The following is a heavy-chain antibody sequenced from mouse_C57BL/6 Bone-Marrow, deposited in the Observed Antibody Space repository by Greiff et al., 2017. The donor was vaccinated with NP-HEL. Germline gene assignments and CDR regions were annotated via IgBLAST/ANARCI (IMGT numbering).Heavy chain of an antibody. V-gene: IGHV1-50*01. CDR1: GYTFTSYW. CDR2: IDPSDSYT. CDR3: AGGFDY. Sequence: VQLQQPGAELVKPGASVKLSRKASGYTFTSYWMQWVKQRPGQGLEWIGEIDPSDSYTNYNQKFKGKATLTVDTSSSTAYMQLSSLTSEDSAVYYCAGGFDYWGQGTTLTVSS. J-gene: IGHJ2*01.